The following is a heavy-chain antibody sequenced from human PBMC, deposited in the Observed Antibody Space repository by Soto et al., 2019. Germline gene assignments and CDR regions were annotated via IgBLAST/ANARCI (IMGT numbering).Heavy chain of an antibody. D-gene: IGHD6-19*01. J-gene: IGHJ4*02. V-gene: IGHV4-34*01. Sequence: SETLSLTCAVYGGYFSGYYWSWIRQPPGKGLEWIGEINHSGSTNYNPSLKSRVTISVDTSKNQFSLKLSSVTAADTAVYYCGRGRVYSSGWYAGSSNDYWGQGTLVTVSS. CDR1: GGYFSGYY. CDR2: INHSGST. CDR3: GRGRVYSSGWYAGSSNDY.